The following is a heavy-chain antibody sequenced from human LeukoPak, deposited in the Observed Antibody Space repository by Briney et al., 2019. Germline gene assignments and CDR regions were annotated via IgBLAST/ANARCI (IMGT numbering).Heavy chain of an antibody. CDR1: GCTFIDYY. J-gene: IGHJ5*02. V-gene: IGHV1-2*02. CDR3: ARELLSYGWFDP. Sequence: VASVKVSCKAFGCTFIDYYIQWVRQAPGRGPEWMGWINPKNGGAVYAQKFQGRIALTGDTSISTAYMELSGLTSDDTAVYYCARELLSYGWFDPWGQGTLVTVSS. D-gene: IGHD2-8*01. CDR2: INPKNGGA.